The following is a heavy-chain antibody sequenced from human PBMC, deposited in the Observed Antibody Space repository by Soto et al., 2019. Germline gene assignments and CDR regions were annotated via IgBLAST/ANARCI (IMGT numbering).Heavy chain of an antibody. CDR3: ARAYYYYGMDV. V-gene: IGHV3-30-3*01. Sequence: GSLRLSCAASGFTFSSYAMHWVRQAPGKGLEWVAVISYDGSNKYYADSVKGRFTISRDNSKNTLYLQMNSLRAEDTAVYYCARAYYYYGMDVWGQGTTVTVSS. CDR2: ISYDGSNK. J-gene: IGHJ6*02. CDR1: GFTFSSYA.